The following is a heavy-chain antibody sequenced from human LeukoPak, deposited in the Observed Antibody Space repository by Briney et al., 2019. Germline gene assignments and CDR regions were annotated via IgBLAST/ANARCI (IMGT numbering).Heavy chain of an antibody. D-gene: IGHD1-26*01. J-gene: IGHJ6*02. V-gene: IGHV1-46*01. CDR3: ARDLGGAPAPYGMDV. CDR1: GYTFTSYY. Sequence: APVKVSCKASGYTFTSYYMHWVRQAPGQGLEWMGIINPSGGSTSYAQKFQGRVTMTRDTSTSTVYMELSSLRSEDTAVYYCARDLGGAPAPYGMDVWGQGTTVTVSS. CDR2: INPSGGST.